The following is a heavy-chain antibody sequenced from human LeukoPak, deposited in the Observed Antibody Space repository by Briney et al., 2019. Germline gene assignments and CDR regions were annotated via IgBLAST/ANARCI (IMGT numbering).Heavy chain of an antibody. CDR1: GGSINTGNYY. Sequence: SETLSLTCTVSGGSINTGNYYWSWTRQPPGKGLEWIGYIHYSGSTNYNPSLKSRVSISVDTSKNQFSLKLSSVTAADTAVYYCASGGYSYGDLTWFDPWGQGTLVTVSS. V-gene: IGHV4-30-4*01. CDR2: IHYSGST. D-gene: IGHD5-18*01. CDR3: ASGGYSYGDLTWFDP. J-gene: IGHJ5*02.